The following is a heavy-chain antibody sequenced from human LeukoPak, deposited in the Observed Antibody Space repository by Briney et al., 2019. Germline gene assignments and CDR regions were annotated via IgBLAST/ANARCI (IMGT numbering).Heavy chain of an antibody. CDR2: ISSSGSTI. CDR1: GFTFSSYE. CDR3: AKSLYSSSSPDAFDI. Sequence: PGGSLRLACAASGFTFSSYEMNWVRQAPGKGLEWVSYISSSGSTIYYADSVKGRFTISRDNAKNSLYLQMNSPRAEDTAVYYCAKSLYSSSSPDAFDIWGQGTMVTVSS. J-gene: IGHJ3*02. V-gene: IGHV3-48*03. D-gene: IGHD6-6*01.